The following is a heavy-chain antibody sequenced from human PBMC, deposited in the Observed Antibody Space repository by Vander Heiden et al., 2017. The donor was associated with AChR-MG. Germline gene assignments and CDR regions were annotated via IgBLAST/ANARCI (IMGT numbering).Heavy chain of an antibody. J-gene: IGHJ4*02. Sequence: QVQLVQSGAEVKKPGASVKVSCKASGYTFTGYYMHWVRQAPGQGLEWMGWINPNSGGTNYAQKFQGRVTMTRDTSISTAYMELSRLRSDDTAVYYCASLEMATILTLTPFDYWGQGTLVTVSS. CDR3: ASLEMATILTLTPFDY. CDR1: GYTFTGYY. D-gene: IGHD5-12*01. V-gene: IGHV1-2*02. CDR2: INPNSGGT.